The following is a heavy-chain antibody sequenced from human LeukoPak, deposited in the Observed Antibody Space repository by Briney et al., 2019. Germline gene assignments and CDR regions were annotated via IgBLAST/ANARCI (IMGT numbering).Heavy chain of an antibody. J-gene: IGHJ6*03. Sequence: SGGSLRLSCAASGLTFSGYWMTWVRQAPGKGLEWVANIKQDGSEKYYVDSVKGRFTISRDNADNSLYLQMTSLRVEDTAVYFCASRYCTGVNCFAASYICMDVWGKGTTVTVSS. CDR1: GLTFSGYW. V-gene: IGHV3-7*01. CDR3: ASRYCTGVNCFAASYICMDV. CDR2: IKQDGSEK. D-gene: IGHD2-8*02.